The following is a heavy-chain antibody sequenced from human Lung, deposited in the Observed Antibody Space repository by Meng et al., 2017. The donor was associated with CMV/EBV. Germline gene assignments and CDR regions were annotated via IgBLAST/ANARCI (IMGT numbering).Heavy chain of an antibody. CDR1: EFTFSSYW. J-gene: IGHJ3*02. CDR2: IKRDGSQT. Sequence: GGSXRLXCAASEFTFSSYWMTWLRQAPGKGPEWVATIKRDGSQTYYLDSVEGRFTISRDDAKNSLFLQMNNLRAEDTAVYYCARDSHCGIDYSWNDFDIWXQGTMVTVSS. D-gene: IGHD5-12*01. CDR3: ARDSHCGIDYSWNDFDI. V-gene: IGHV3-7*01.